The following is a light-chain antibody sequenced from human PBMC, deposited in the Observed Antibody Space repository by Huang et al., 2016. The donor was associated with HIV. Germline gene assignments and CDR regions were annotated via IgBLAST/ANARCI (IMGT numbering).Light chain of an antibody. CDR2: AAF. CDR1: QSISTY. J-gene: IGKJ4*01. CDR3: QQSYSSPFT. Sequence: DIQMPQSPSSLSASAGDRFTITCRSSQSISTYVNWYQHKRGKAPKLLIYAAFNLQNGVPSRFSGSGAGTDFTLTSSGLQPDDFATYYCQQSYSSPFTFGGGTKVEIK. V-gene: IGKV1-39*01.